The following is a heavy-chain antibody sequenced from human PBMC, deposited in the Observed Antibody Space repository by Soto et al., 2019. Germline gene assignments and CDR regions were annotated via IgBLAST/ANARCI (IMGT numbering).Heavy chain of an antibody. D-gene: IGHD4-17*01. V-gene: IGHV1-69*08. J-gene: IGHJ4*02. Sequence: QVQLVQSGAEVKKPGSSVKVSCKASGGTFSSYTISWVRQAPGQGLEWMGRIIPILGIANYAQKFQGRVTITADKSTSTAYMELSSLRAEDTAVYYCARDYGDSTWYYFDYWGQGTLVTVSS. CDR1: GGTFSSYT. CDR3: ARDYGDSTWYYFDY. CDR2: IIPILGIA.